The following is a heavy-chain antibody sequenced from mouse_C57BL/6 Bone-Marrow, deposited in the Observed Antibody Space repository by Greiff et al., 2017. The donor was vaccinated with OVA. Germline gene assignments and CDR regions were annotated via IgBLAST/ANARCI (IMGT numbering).Heavy chain of an antibody. J-gene: IGHJ1*03. Sequence: VHVKQSGAELVKPGASVKLSCTASGFNIKDYYMHWVKQRTEQGLEWIGRIDPEDGETKYAPKFQGKATITADTSYNTAYLQLSSLTSEDTAVYYCARSRDYDGGPNWYFDVWGTGTTVTVSS. V-gene: IGHV14-2*01. CDR3: ARSRDYDGGPNWYFDV. D-gene: IGHD2-4*01. CDR2: IDPEDGET. CDR1: GFNIKDYY.